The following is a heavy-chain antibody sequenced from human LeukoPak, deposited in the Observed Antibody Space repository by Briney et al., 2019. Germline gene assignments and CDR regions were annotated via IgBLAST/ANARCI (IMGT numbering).Heavy chain of an antibody. Sequence: PGRSLRLSCAASGFTFSSYAMHWVRKAPGKGLEWVAVIWYDGSNKYYGDSVKGRFTISRDNSKNTLFLQMNSLRAGDTAVYYCARDGDYGDYTGYFDYWGQGTLVTVSS. J-gene: IGHJ4*02. CDR2: IWYDGSNK. CDR1: GFTFSSYA. CDR3: ARDGDYGDYTGYFDY. V-gene: IGHV3-33*01. D-gene: IGHD4-17*01.